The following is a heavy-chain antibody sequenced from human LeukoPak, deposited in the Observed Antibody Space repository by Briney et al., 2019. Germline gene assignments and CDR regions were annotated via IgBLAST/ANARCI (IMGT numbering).Heavy chain of an antibody. CDR3: ARVDTYYDFWSGSPDYYGMDV. CDR1: GFTFSSYW. CDR2: INSDGSST. D-gene: IGHD3-3*01. J-gene: IGHJ6*02. V-gene: IGHV3-74*01. Sequence: GGSLRLSCAASGFTFSSYWMHWVRQAPGKGLVWVSRINSDGSSTSYADSVKGRFTISRDNAKNTLYLQMNSLRAEDTAVYYCARVDTYYDFWSGSPDYYGMDVWGQGTTVTVSS.